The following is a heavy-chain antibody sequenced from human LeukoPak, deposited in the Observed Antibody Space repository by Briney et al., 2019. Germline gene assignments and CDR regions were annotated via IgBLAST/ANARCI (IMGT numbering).Heavy chain of an antibody. CDR3: AKDGDHAN. J-gene: IGHJ4*02. V-gene: IGHV4-39*07. CDR1: GGSISSSNDS. D-gene: IGHD7-27*01. Sequence: SETLSLTCTVSGGSISSSNDSWGWIRQPPGKGLEWIGNIYYTGSTYYNPSLKSRVAISVDTSKNQFSLKLSSVTAADTAVYYCAKDGDHANWGQGTLVTVSS. CDR2: IYYTGST.